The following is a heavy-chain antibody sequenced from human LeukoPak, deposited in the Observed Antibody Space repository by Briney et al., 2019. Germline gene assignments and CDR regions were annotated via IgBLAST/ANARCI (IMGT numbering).Heavy chain of an antibody. Sequence: GGSLRLSCAASGFTFNTYGMSWVRQAPGKGLEWVSRISDSGGDTYYANSVKGRFTISRDNSKNTLYVQMNSLRAEDTAVYYCAKDYYYDSGTFDSWGQGTLVTASS. CDR2: ISDSGGDT. D-gene: IGHD3-10*01. J-gene: IGHJ4*02. CDR3: AKDYYYDSGTFDS. CDR1: GFTFNTYG. V-gene: IGHV3-23*01.